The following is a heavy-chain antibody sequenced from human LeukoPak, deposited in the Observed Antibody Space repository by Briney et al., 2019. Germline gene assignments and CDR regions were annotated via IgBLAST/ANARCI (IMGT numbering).Heavy chain of an antibody. CDR3: AKMKRHPIPNYCMDL. CDR1: GFTFSGFA. CDR2: ISGSGDNT. J-gene: IGHJ6*01. D-gene: IGHD2-21*01. V-gene: IGHV3-23*01. Sequence: GGSLRLSCAASGFTFSGFAMSWVRRTPGKGLEWVSGISGSGDNTLYADSVKGRFTISRDNSKNPLYLEMNSLRAEDTAIYYRAKMKRHPIPNYCMDLWGQGTTVTVSS.